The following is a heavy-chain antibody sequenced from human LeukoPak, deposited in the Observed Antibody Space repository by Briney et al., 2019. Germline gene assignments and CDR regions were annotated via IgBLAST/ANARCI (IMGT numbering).Heavy chain of an antibody. D-gene: IGHD3-10*01. Sequence: SETLSLTCTVSGYSMNSGHYWAWIRQSPGKGLEWIGSINHSGTTFYNPSLNSRATISVDTSKSQFSLMLTSVTAADTAVYYCARDCPSGYFDYWGQGTPVTVSS. CDR2: INHSGTT. J-gene: IGHJ4*02. CDR3: ARDCPSGYFDY. V-gene: IGHV4-38-2*02. CDR1: GYSMNSGHY.